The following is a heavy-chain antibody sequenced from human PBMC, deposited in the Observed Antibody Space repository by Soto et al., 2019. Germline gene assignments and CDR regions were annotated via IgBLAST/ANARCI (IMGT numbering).Heavy chain of an antibody. V-gene: IGHV1-69*13. J-gene: IGHJ6*02. CDR3: ARGGIVVVPAAIRSYYYYYGMDV. CDR1: GGTFSSYA. Sequence: SVKVSCKASGGTFSSYAISWVRRAPGQGLEWMGGIIPIFGTANYAQKFQGRVTITADESTSTAYMELSSLRSEDTAVYYCARGGIVVVPAAIRSYYYYYGMDVWGQGTTVTVSS. D-gene: IGHD2-2*01. CDR2: IIPIFGTA.